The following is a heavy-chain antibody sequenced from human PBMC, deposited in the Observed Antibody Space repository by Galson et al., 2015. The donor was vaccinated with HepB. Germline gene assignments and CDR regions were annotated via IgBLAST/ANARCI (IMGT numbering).Heavy chain of an antibody. Sequence: LRLSCAGSGFTFRSYSINWVRQTPGKGLEWVSSIDSKGEYRNYADSVKGRFTISRDNAKNSVYLQMNSLRAEDTALYYCAREDIRFLEWLGYYSDLWGRGTLVTVSS. V-gene: IGHV3-21*06. D-gene: IGHD3-3*01. CDR3: AREDIRFLEWLGYYSDL. CDR2: IDSKGEYR. J-gene: IGHJ2*01. CDR1: GFTFRSYS.